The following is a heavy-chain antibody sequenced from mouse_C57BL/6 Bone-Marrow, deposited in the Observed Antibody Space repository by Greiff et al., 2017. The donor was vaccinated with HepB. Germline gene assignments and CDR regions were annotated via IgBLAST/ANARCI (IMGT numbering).Heavy chain of an antibody. V-gene: IGHV5-15*04. CDR1: GFTFSDYG. CDR3: ARRGSRGYYAMDY. D-gene: IGHD1-1*01. CDR2: ISNLAYSI. J-gene: IGHJ4*01. Sequence: DVHLVESGGGLVQPGGSLKLSCAASGFTFSDYGMAWVRQAPRKGPEWVAFISNLAYSIYYADTVTGRFTISRENAKNILYLEMSSLRSEDTAMYYCARRGSRGYYAMDYWGQGTSVTVSS.